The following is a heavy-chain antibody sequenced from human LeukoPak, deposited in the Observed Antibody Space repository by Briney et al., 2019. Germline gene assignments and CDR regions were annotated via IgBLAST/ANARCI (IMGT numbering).Heavy chain of an antibody. D-gene: IGHD2-15*01. Sequence: SGTLSLTCAVSGGSISSSNWWSWVRQPPGKGLEWIGEIYHSGSTNYNPSLKSRVTISVDKSKNQFSLKLSSVTAADTAVYYCAIGTRYCSGGSCYLHYYGMGVWGKGTTVTVSS. CDR3: AIGTRYCSGGSCYLHYYGMGV. J-gene: IGHJ6*04. CDR1: GGSISSSNW. CDR2: IYHSGST. V-gene: IGHV4-4*02.